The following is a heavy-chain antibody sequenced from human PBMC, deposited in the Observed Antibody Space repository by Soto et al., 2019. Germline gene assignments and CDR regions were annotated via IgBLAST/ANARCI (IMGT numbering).Heavy chain of an antibody. CDR1: GYTLTELS. D-gene: IGHD3-3*01. Sequence: ASVKVSCKXSGYTLTELSMHWVRQAPGKGLEWMGNFDPEDGETVYAQKFQGRVTMTEDTSTDTAYMELSSLRSEDTAVYYCAPSNQRITVFGVVVDFDHWGQGTLVTVSS. CDR2: FDPEDGET. J-gene: IGHJ4*02. CDR3: APSNQRITVFGVVVDFDH. V-gene: IGHV1-24*01.